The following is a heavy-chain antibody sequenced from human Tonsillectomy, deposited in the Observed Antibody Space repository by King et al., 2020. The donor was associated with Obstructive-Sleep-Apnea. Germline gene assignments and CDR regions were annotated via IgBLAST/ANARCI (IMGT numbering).Heavy chain of an antibody. CDR3: ARMCPNGDAFDI. CDR1: GFSFSTSGIC. D-gene: IGHD2-8*01. V-gene: IGHV2-70*01. J-gene: IGHJ3*02. Sequence: TFKESGPALVKPTQTLTLTCTFSGFSFSTSGICVSWIRQPPGKALEWLALIDLDYVKYYRTTLKTRLTISKDTSKNQVVLTMTNMDPVDTATYYCARMCPNGDAFDIWGQGTMVTVSS. CDR2: IDLDYVK.